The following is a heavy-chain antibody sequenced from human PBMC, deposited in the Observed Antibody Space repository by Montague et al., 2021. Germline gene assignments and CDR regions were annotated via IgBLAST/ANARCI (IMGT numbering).Heavy chain of an antibody. V-gene: IGHV4-59*08. CDR3: AKQDYFVSGTSYKGFDP. Sequence: SXTLSLTCTVTGGSISEFYWSWIRQSPEKGLEWIGYIYDSGTTNYNPSLKSRVTISADTSMNQFSLNLSFVTAADTAVYYCAKQDYFVSGTSYKGFDPWGQGILVTVSS. J-gene: IGHJ5*02. CDR1: GGSISEFY. D-gene: IGHD3-10*01. CDR2: IYDSGTT.